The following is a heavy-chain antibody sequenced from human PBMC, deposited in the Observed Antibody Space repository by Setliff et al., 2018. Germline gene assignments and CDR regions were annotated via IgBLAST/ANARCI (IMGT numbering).Heavy chain of an antibody. V-gene: IGHV3-48*03. Sequence: GESLKISCAASGFTFSNYEMDWVRQAPGKGLEWVSYINSGGSLIYYADSVKGRFTMSRDVAKNSLYLQMASLRAEDTAVYYCARMSGFQYIDVWGKGTTVTV. CDR3: ARMSGFQYIDV. J-gene: IGHJ6*03. CDR2: INSGGSLI. CDR1: GFTFSNYE. D-gene: IGHD3-3*01.